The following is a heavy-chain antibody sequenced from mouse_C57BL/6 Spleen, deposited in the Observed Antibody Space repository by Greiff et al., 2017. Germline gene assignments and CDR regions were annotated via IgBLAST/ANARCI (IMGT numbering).Heavy chain of an antibody. CDR2: IYWDDDK. CDR3: ARRGGYYGSSHWYFDV. V-gene: IGHV8-12*01. J-gene: IGHJ1*03. D-gene: IGHD1-1*01. Sequence: QVTLKVSGPGILQSSQTLSLTCSFPGFSLSTSGMGVSWIRQPSGKGLEWLAHIYWDDDKRYNPSLKSRLTISKDTSRNQVFLKITSVDTADTATYDCARRGGYYGSSHWYFDVWGTGTTVTVSS. CDR1: GFSLSTSGMG.